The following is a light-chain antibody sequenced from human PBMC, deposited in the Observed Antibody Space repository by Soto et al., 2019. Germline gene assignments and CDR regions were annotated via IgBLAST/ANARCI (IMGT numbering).Light chain of an antibody. CDR3: QEYNSDSIT. CDR1: QTISSW. Sequence: DIQKSEAHSTIFGFVGDRVTNTNRASQTISSWLAWYQQKPGKAPKLLIYKASTLKSGVPSRFSGSGSGTEFTLTISSLQPDHSATYYCQEYNSDSITFGQGTRLEI. V-gene: IGKV1-5*03. J-gene: IGKJ5*01. CDR2: KAS.